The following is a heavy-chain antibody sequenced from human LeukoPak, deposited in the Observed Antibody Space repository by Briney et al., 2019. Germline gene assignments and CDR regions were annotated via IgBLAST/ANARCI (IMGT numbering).Heavy chain of an antibody. D-gene: IGHD1-26*01. CDR1: RFTFSSYW. CDR3: ARTIGSKNAFDL. CDR2: IDTDGSTT. J-gene: IGHJ3*01. V-gene: IGHV3-74*01. Sequence: GGSLRLSCAASRFTFSSYWMHWVRQAPGKGLVWVSRIDTDGSTTTYADPVKGRFTISRDNAKNTLYLQTNSLRAEDTAVYYCARTIGSKNAFDLWGQGTMVTVSS.